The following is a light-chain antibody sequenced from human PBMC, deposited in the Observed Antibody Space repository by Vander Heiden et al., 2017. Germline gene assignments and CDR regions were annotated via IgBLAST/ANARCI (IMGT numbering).Light chain of an antibody. CDR3: QKYNSVPRGVT. Sequence: QMTQSPSSLSASVGDRVTITCRSGQGISNYLALYQQKPGKVPKLLIYAAATLQSGVPSRFSCSGSGTDFTLTISSLRPEDVATDYCQKYNSVPRGVTFGPGTKVDIK. CDR2: AAA. V-gene: IGKV1-27*01. CDR1: QGISNY. J-gene: IGKJ3*01.